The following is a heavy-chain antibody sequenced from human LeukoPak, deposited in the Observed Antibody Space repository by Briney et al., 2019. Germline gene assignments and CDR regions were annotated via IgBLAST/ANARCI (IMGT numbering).Heavy chain of an antibody. D-gene: IGHD3-3*01. J-gene: IGHJ6*03. V-gene: IGHV4-39*01. Sequence: SETLSLTCTASGGSISSSSYYWGWIRQPPGKGLEWIGSIYYSGSTYYNPSLKSRVTISVDTSKNQFSLKLSSVTAADTAVYYCARIQAPYYDFWSGYYENYMDVWGKGTTVTVSS. CDR3: ARIQAPYYDFWSGYYENYMDV. CDR1: GGSISSSSYY. CDR2: IYYSGST.